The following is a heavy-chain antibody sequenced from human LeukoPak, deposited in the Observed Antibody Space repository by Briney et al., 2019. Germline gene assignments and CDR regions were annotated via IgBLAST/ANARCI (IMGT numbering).Heavy chain of an antibody. CDR1: GFTFSSYS. CDR3: AKDVGGSGSYYHGDAFDI. V-gene: IGHV3-21*04. Sequence: PGGSLRLSCAASGFTFSSYSMNWVRQAPGKGLEWVSSISSSSSYKYYADSVKGRFTISRDNDKNSLYMQKKRQRGEDTAVYYCAKDVGGSGSYYHGDAFDIWGQGTMVTVSS. J-gene: IGHJ3*02. D-gene: IGHD1-26*01. CDR2: ISSSSSYK.